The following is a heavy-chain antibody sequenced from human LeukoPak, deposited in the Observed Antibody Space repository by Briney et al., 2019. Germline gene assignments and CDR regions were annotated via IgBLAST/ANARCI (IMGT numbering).Heavy chain of an antibody. CDR2: IYTRGST. J-gene: IGHJ4*02. D-gene: IGHD1-26*01. V-gene: IGHV4-61*02. CDR1: GYSISSGYY. Sequence: SETLPLTCTVSGYSISSGYYWSWIRPPAGKGLEWIGRIYTRGSTNYNPSLKSRVTISADTSKNQFSLKLSSVTAADTAVYYCARDRAWGSFSSGVPYYFDYWGQGTLVTVSS. CDR3: ARDRAWGSFSSGVPYYFDY.